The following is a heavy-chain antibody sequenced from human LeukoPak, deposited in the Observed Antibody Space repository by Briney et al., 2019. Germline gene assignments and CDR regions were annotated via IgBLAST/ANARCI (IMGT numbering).Heavy chain of an antibody. V-gene: IGHV3-66*01. CDR3: ARDLYCGGDCYAFDY. CDR1: GFTVSSNF. J-gene: IGHJ4*02. D-gene: IGHD2-21*02. Sequence: GSLRLSCAASGFTVSSNFMSWVRQAPRKGLEWVSVLYTGGTTYYADSVKGRFTISRDNSKNTLYLQMNSLRAEDTAVYYCARDLYCGGDCYAFDYWGQGTLVTVSS. CDR2: LYTGGTT.